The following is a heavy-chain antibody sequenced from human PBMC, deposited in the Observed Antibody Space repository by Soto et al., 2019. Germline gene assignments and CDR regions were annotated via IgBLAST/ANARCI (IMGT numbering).Heavy chain of an antibody. CDR3: ASRSVVLTGYYFFDY. Sequence: SETLSLTCTVSGGSISSYYWSWIRQPPGKGLEWIGYIYYSGSTNYNPSLKSRVTISVDTSKNQFSLKLSSVTAADTAVYYCASRSVVLTGYYFFDYWGQGTLVTVSS. V-gene: IGHV4-59*08. CDR1: GGSISSYY. D-gene: IGHD3-9*01. J-gene: IGHJ4*02. CDR2: IYYSGST.